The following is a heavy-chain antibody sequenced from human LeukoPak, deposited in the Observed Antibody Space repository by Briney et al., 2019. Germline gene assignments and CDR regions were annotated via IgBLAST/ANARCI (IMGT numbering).Heavy chain of an antibody. CDR1: GVSISSFY. J-gene: IGHJ5*02. CDR3: GRDTYDILTGYYTGQHP. V-gene: IGHV4-59*01. CDR2: IDDSGNT. D-gene: IGHD3-9*01. Sequence: SETLSLTCTVSGVSISSFYWSWDRQPPGRRLEWIGYIDDSGNTNYNPSLGSRVTISVDTSKNQLSLKLSSVTAADTAVYYCGRDTYDILTGYYTGQHPWGQGTLVTVSS.